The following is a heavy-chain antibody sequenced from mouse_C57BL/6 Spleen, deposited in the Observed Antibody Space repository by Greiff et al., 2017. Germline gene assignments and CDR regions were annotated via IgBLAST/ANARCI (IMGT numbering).Heavy chain of an antibody. CDR2: INPNNGGN. Sequence: VQLQQSGPELVKPGASVKMSCTASGYTFTDYNMHWVKQSHGKSLEWLGYINPNNGGNSYNQKVKGKAHLHVNKHSSPAYMEHRSLTSEDAAVYYCARLGREAWFAYWGQGTLVTVSA. CDR1: GYTFTDYN. V-gene: IGHV1-22*01. CDR3: ARLGREAWFAY. J-gene: IGHJ3*01. D-gene: IGHD4-1*01.